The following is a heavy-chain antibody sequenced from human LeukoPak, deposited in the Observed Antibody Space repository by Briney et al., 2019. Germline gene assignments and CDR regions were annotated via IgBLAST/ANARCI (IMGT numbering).Heavy chain of an antibody. V-gene: IGHV4-39*07. CDR2: IHHRGTT. CDR3: ARVTYNGYQHFDY. CDR1: GGSISTNTYY. J-gene: IGHJ4*02. D-gene: IGHD3-10*01. Sequence: ASETLSLTCIVSGGSISTNTYYRGWIRLPPGKGLEWIGEIHHRGTTYYNPSLRSRVTISVDTSKNQFSLRLTSVTAADTAVYYCARVTYNGYQHFDYWGQGNLVTVS.